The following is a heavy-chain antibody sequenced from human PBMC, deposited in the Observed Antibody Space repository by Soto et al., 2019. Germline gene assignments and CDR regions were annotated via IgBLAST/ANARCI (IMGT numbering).Heavy chain of an antibody. CDR1: GGTFSSYT. Sequence: GASVKVSCKASGGTFSSYTISWVRQAPGQGLEWMGRIIPILGIANYAQKFQGRVTITADKSTSTAYMELSSLRSEDTAVYYCAQDYGDPDYYYYYYMDVWGEGTTVTVSS. J-gene: IGHJ6*03. CDR2: IIPILGIA. D-gene: IGHD4-17*01. CDR3: AQDYGDPDYYYYYYMDV. V-gene: IGHV1-69*02.